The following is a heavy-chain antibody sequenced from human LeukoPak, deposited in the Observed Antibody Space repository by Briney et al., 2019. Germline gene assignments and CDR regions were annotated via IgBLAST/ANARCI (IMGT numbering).Heavy chain of an antibody. D-gene: IGHD3-10*01. CDR2: IKQDGSEK. J-gene: IGHJ3*02. V-gene: IGHV3-7*01. CDR1: GFTFSSYW. CDR3: ARDGEAGEPDAFDI. Sequence: GGSLRLSCAASGFTFSSYWMSWVRQAPGKGLEWVANIKQDGSEKYYVDSVKGRFTISRDNAKNSLYLQMNSLRAEDTAVYYCARDGEAGEPDAFDIWGQGTMVTVSS.